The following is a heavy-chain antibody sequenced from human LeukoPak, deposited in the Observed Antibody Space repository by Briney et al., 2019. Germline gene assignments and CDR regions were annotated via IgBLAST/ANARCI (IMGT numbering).Heavy chain of an antibody. CDR3: AKLRPDSGWAIDY. D-gene: IGHD6-19*01. CDR2: ISYDGSNK. J-gene: IGHJ4*02. CDR1: GFTFSSYG. V-gene: IGHV3-30*18. Sequence: PGGSLRLSCAASGFTFSSYGMHWVRQAPGKGLEWVAVISYDGSNKYYADSVKGRFTISRDNSKNTLYLQMNSLRAEDTAVYYCAKLRPDSGWAIDYWGQGTLVTVSS.